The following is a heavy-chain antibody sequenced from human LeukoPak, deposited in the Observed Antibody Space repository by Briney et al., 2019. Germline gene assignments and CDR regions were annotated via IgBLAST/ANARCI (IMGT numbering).Heavy chain of an antibody. Sequence: PSETLSLTCTVSGGSMSSSRYYWGWIRQPPGKGLEWIGKMSYGGSTFYNLSLRSRVDISEDTSKNQFSLTVNSVTAADTAIYYCARLSIAGATYWYFDLWGRGTLVTVSS. D-gene: IGHD1-26*01. J-gene: IGHJ2*01. CDR3: ARLSIAGATYWYFDL. CDR1: GGSMSSSRYY. V-gene: IGHV4-39*01. CDR2: MSYGGST.